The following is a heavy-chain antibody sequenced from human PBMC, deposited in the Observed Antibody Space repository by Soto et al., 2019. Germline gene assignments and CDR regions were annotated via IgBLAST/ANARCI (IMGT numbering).Heavy chain of an antibody. CDR2: LSDSGGSI. CDR3: AKVASAWYAGVFDL. J-gene: IGHJ4*02. D-gene: IGHD2-8*01. V-gene: IGHV3-23*01. CDR1: GSTFNRHA. Sequence: EGQLLESGGGLVQPGGSLRLSCTASGSTFNRHAMTWVRQAPGKGLEWVSGLSDSGGSIYYADSVKGGFTISRDNSMNTLYLQMNTLRAEDTAVYYCAKVASAWYAGVFDLWGQGTLVTVSS.